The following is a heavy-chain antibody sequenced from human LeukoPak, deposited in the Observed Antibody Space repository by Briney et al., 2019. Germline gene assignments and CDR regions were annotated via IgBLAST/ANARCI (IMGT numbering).Heavy chain of an antibody. Sequence: GSLRLSCAASGFTFSSYSMNWVRQAPGKGLEWVSSISSSSSYIYYADSVKGRFTISRDNAKNSLYLQMNSLRAEDTAVYYCARIIAAAGRYYFDYWGQGTLVTVSS. J-gene: IGHJ4*02. CDR2: ISSSSSYI. CDR1: GFTFSSYS. D-gene: IGHD6-13*01. CDR3: ARIIAAAGRYYFDY. V-gene: IGHV3-21*01.